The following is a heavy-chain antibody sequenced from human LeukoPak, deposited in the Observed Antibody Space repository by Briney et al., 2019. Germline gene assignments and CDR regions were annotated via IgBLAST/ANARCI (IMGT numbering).Heavy chain of an antibody. CDR3: VRGDSSWYPDAFDI. CDR1: GYTFTSYG. V-gene: IGHV1-18*01. CDR2: ISAYNGNT. J-gene: IGHJ3*02. Sequence: ASVKVSCKASGYTFTSYGISWVRQAPGQGLEWMGWISAYNGNTNYAQKLQGRVTMTTDTSTSTAYMELRSLRSDDTAVYYCVRGDSSWYPDAFDIWGQGTMVTVSS. D-gene: IGHD6-13*01.